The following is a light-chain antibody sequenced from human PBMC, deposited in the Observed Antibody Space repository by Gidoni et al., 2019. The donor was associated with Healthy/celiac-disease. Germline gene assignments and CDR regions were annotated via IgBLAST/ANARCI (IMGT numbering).Light chain of an antibody. CDR2: DAS. V-gene: IGKV1-33*01. J-gene: IGKJ5*01. Sequence: DIQMTQSPSSLFASVGDRVTITCQASQDISNYLNWYQQKPGKTPKLLIYDASNLETGVPSRFSGRGSGTDFTFTISSLQPEDIATYYCQQYDKVLGQGTRLEIK. CDR3: QQYDKV. CDR1: QDISNY.